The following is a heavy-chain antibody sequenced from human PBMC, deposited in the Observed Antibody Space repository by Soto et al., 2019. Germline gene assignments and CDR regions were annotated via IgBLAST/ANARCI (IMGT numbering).Heavy chain of an antibody. V-gene: IGHV4-30-4*01. CDR2: IYYSGIT. CDR3: ARQYGGYEYYFDY. J-gene: IGHJ4*02. Sequence: QVQLQESGPGLVKPSETLFLTCTVSGGSTSSGDYYWSWIRQPPGKGLEWIGYIYYSGITYYNPSLKNRLTISQDTSKNQFSLKLRSVTAADTAVYYCARQYGGYEYYFDYWGQGTLVTVSS. CDR1: GGSTSSGDYY. D-gene: IGHD5-12*01.